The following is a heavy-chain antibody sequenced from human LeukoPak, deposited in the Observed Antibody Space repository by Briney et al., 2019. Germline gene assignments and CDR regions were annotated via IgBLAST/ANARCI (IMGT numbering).Heavy chain of an antibody. V-gene: IGHV3-33*01. J-gene: IGHJ4*02. CDR2: IWYDGSNK. Sequence: GGSLRLSCAASGFTFSSYGMHWVRQAPGKGLEWVAVIWYDGSNKYYADSVKGRFTISRDNSKNTLYLQMNSLRAEDTAVYYCARGEGDYEPFDYWGQGTLVTVSS. D-gene: IGHD4-17*01. CDR3: ARGEGDYEPFDY. CDR1: GFTFSSYG.